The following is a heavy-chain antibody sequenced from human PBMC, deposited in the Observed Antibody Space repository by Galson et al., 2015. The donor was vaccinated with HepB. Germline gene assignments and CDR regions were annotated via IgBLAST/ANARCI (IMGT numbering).Heavy chain of an antibody. J-gene: IGHJ4*02. Sequence: PALVKPTQTLTLTCTFSGFSLRVSGMGVSWIRQPPGKALEWLAFINWNDDKRYNPSLKNRLTIIKDTFKNQVVLRMTNMDPADTATYYCARSLGLVGPYFDYWGQGSPITVSS. CDR3: ARSLGLVGPYFDY. V-gene: IGHV2-5*01. CDR1: GFSLRVSGMG. D-gene: IGHD3/OR15-3a*01. CDR2: INWNDDK.